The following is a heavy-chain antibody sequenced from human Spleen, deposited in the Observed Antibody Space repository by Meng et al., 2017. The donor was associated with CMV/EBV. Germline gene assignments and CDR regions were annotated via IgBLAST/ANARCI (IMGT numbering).Heavy chain of an antibody. J-gene: IGHJ4*02. CDR3: ARYSGYDWIAEFYYFDY. D-gene: IGHD5-12*01. V-gene: IGHV3-7*01. CDR2: IKQDGSEK. CDR1: GFTFKHYA. Sequence: GSLKISCVASGFTFKHYAMSWVRQAPGKGLEWVANIKQDGSEKYYVDSVKGRFTISRDNAKNSLYLQMNSLRAEDTAVYYCARYSGYDWIAEFYYFDYWGQGTLVTVSS.